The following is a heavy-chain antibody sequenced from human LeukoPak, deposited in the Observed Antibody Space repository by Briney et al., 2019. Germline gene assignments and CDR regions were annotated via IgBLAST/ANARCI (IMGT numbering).Heavy chain of an antibody. V-gene: IGHV3-53*04. CDR2: FYSDGKI. J-gene: IGHJ3*02. Sequence: GGSLRLSCAASDFSVNSYNMTWVRQAPGRGLEWLSLFYSDGKISYADSVRGRFTTSRHSSKNTLSLQMNSVREGDAAVYYCATTVQTRDDAFHIWGQGTMVTVSS. CDR3: ATTVQTRDDAFHI. CDR1: DFSVNSYN. D-gene: IGHD1-7*01.